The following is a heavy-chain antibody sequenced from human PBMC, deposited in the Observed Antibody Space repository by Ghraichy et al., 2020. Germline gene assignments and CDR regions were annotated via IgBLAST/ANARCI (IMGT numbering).Heavy chain of an antibody. Sequence: GGSLRLSCAASGFTFSSYAMSWVRQAPGKGLEWVSVISGSGSSTYYADSVKGRFTISRDNAKNTLYLQMTGLRAGDAAVYYCAKDRDIVVTVVALFHYWGQGTLVTFSS. D-gene: IGHD2-15*01. CDR3: AKDRDIVVTVVALFHY. J-gene: IGHJ4*02. CDR1: GFTFSSYA. V-gene: IGHV3-23*01. CDR2: ISGSGSST.